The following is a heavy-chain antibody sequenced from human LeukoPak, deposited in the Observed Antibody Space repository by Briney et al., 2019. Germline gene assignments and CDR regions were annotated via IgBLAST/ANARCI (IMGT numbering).Heavy chain of an antibody. CDR2: IIPILGIA. CDR3: ARGDSSGYYRFDAFDI. Sequence: ASVKVSCKASGGTFSSYAISWVRQAPGQGLEWMGRIIPILGIANYAQKFQGRVTITADKSTSTAYMELSSLRSEDTAVYYCARGDSSGYYRFDAFDIWGQGTMVTVSS. CDR1: GGTFSSYA. V-gene: IGHV1-69*04. J-gene: IGHJ3*02. D-gene: IGHD3-22*01.